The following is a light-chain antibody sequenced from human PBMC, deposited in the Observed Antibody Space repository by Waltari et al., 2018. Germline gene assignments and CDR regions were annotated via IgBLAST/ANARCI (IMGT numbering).Light chain of an antibody. CDR3: WLAYTGGIVV. J-gene: IGLJ2*01. V-gene: IGLV7-46*01. CDR1: TGAVTSGHY. CDR2: DSY. Sequence: QPVVTQEPSLPVSPGGPVTLTCGSSTGAVTSGHYPYWLQQKPGQPPRTLIYDSYIKQSWTPARFSASLVGGKAVLTLSGAQAEDEAKYYCWLAYTGGIVVFGGGTELAVL.